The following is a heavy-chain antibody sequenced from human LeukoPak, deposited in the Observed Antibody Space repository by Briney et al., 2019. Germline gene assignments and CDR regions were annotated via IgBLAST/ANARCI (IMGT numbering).Heavy chain of an antibody. Sequence: SETLSLTCTVSGGSISKQYWTWVRQSAGKGLEWIGRIYGDGTITYNPSLRSRVTMSLDTSKNQFSLRLTSVTAADTAMYYCTRDSGTTGEVKFDPWGQGTLVTVSS. D-gene: IGHD3-10*01. CDR2: IYGDGTI. CDR3: TRDSGTTGEVKFDP. V-gene: IGHV4-4*07. J-gene: IGHJ5*02. CDR1: GGSISKQY.